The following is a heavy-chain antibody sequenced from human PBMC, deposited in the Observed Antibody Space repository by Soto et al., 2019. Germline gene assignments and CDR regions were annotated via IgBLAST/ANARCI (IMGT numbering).Heavy chain of an antibody. J-gene: IGHJ4*02. Sequence: PSETLSLTCAVYGGSISIYYWSWIRQPPGKGLEWIGYIYYSGSTNYNPSLKSRVTISVDTSKNQFSLKLSSVTAADTAVYYCAGSIAVAGTTYPFDYWGQGTLVTVSS. CDR1: GGSISIYY. CDR2: IYYSGST. CDR3: AGSIAVAGTTYPFDY. D-gene: IGHD6-19*01. V-gene: IGHV4-59*08.